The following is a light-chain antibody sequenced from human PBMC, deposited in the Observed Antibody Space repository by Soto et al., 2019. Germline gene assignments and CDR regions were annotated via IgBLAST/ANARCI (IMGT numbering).Light chain of an antibody. CDR2: VVS. CDR1: SNDIGLYNY. CDR3: ASYARGSTLVV. Sequence: SVRAPPACVSVSPGQSIAISFTGTSNDIGLYNYVSWYQQHPGKAPKLIIYVVSSRPSGISNRFSASKSGNTASLTISGLQAEDEADYYCASYARGSTLVVFGGGTKVTVL. V-gene: IGLV2-14*01. J-gene: IGLJ2*01.